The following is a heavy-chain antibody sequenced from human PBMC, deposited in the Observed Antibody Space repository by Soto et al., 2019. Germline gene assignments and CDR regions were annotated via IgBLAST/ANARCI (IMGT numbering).Heavy chain of an antibody. V-gene: IGHV3-30*04. Sequence: QVQLVESGGGVVQPGRSLRLSCAASGFTFSSYAMHWVRQAPGKGLEWVAVIWYDGRNNYYADSVKGRFTTSRDNSKNTLFLQMDSLRAEDTAVYYCARDGGSSGPYYFDYWGQGTLVTVSS. CDR1: GFTFSSYA. J-gene: IGHJ4*02. D-gene: IGHD6-6*01. CDR3: ARDGGSSGPYYFDY. CDR2: IWYDGRNN.